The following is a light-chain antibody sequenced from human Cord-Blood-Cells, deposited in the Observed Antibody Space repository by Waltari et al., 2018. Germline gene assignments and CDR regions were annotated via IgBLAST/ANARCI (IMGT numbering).Light chain of an antibody. J-gene: IGLJ3*02. Sequence: QAVVTQEPSLTVSPGGTVTLTCGSSTGAVTSAHYPYWLQQQPGKAPRTLIYDTSNKHSWTPARFSGSLLGGKAALTLSGAQPEDEAEYYCLLSYSGANWVFGGGTKLTVL. CDR3: LLSYSGANWV. CDR1: TGAVTSAHY. V-gene: IGLV7-46*01. CDR2: DTS.